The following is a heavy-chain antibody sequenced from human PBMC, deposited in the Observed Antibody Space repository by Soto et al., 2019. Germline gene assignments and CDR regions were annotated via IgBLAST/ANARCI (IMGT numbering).Heavy chain of an antibody. CDR3: AGVSRGSNWFDP. V-gene: IGHV1-3*01. J-gene: IGHJ5*02. CDR1: GCTFSDYA. Sequence: ASVKVSCKGSGCTFSDYAMHWVRQAPGQRLEWMGWINSGNGNTKYSQQFQGRVTITRDTSANTAYMELSSLRSEDTAVYYCAGVSRGSNWFDPWGQGTLVTVSS. CDR2: INSGNGNT. D-gene: IGHD3-10*01.